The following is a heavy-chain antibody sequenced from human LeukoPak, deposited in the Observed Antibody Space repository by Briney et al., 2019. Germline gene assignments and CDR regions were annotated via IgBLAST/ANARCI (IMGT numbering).Heavy chain of an antibody. Sequence: ASVKVSCKASGYTFTSYYMHWVRQAPGQGLEWMGLINPSGGSTSYAQKLQGRVTMTRDTSTSTVYMELSSLRSEDTAVYYCARVAMVRGVDEYFQHWGQGTLVTVSS. CDR3: ARVAMVRGVDEYFQH. V-gene: IGHV1-46*01. CDR2: INPSGGST. CDR1: GYTFTSYY. J-gene: IGHJ1*01. D-gene: IGHD3-10*01.